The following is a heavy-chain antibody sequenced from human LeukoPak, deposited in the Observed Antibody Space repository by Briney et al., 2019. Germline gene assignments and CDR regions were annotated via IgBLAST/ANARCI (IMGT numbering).Heavy chain of an antibody. V-gene: IGHV4-59*11. CDR1: GGSITSHS. D-gene: IGHD2-15*01. J-gene: IGHJ5*02. CDR3: ARDTDRRSSPGSWFDP. Sequence: SETLSLTCTVSGGSITSHSWSWIRQPPEKGLEWIGYVFYSGHTNYNPSLRSRITISVDTSKTQFSLRLASVTAADTAVYYCARDTDRRSSPGSWFDPWGQGTLVTVSS. CDR2: VFYSGHT.